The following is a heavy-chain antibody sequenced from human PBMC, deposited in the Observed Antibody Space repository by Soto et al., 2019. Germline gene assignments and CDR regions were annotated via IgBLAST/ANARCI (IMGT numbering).Heavy chain of an antibody. CDR1: GGSFSGYY. J-gene: IGHJ6*01. Sequence: QVQLQQWGAGLLKPSETLSLTCAVYGGSFSGYYWSWIRQPPGKGLEWIGEINHSGSTNYNPSLKSRVTISVDTSKNKFSLKLSSVTAADTAVYYCARPVYGDYPYYYYGMDVWGQGTTVTVSS. CDR2: INHSGST. CDR3: ARPVYGDYPYYYYGMDV. V-gene: IGHV4-34*01. D-gene: IGHD4-17*01.